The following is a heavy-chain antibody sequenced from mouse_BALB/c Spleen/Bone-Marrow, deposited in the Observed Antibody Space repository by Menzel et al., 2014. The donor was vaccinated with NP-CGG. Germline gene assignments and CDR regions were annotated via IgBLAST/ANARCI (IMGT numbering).Heavy chain of an antibody. CDR3: ARGTGYYFVY. CDR2: ISYSGNT. CDR1: GDSITNAY. J-gene: IGHJ2*01. V-gene: IGHV3-8*02. Sequence: DVQLQESGPSLVKPSQTLSLTCSVTGDSITNAYWNWIRKFPGNKIDYMGYISYSGNTYYNPSLKSRISITRDTSKNQFYLQLNSVTTEDTATYFCARGTGYYFVYLGQGTTLTVSS. D-gene: IGHD3-3*01.